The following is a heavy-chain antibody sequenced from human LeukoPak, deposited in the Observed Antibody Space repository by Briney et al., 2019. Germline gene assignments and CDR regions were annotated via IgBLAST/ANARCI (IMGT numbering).Heavy chain of an antibody. Sequence: GGSLRLSCTGSNFSFGYYGMNWVRQTPGKGLEWLSYITATSGSVYYADSVKGRFTISRDNSKNSLYLQMDSLRAEDTAVYYCARCDSYSSSWSRQFDYWGQGTPVTVSS. CDR3: ARCDSYSSSWSRQFDY. CDR1: NFSFGYYG. CDR2: ITATSGSV. D-gene: IGHD6-13*01. J-gene: IGHJ4*02. V-gene: IGHV3-48*04.